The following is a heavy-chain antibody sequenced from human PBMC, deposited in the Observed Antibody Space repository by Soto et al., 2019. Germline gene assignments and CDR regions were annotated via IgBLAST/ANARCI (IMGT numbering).Heavy chain of an antibody. Sequence: ASVPLCLRWTVAGGSISSYYWSWIRQPPGKGLEWIGYIYNSGSTNYNPSLKSRVTISVDTSKNQFSLKLSSVTAADTAVYYCARGSTGYSSSWYRYWGQGTLVTVSS. CDR2: IYNSGST. CDR1: GGSISSYY. CDR3: ARGSTGYSSSWYRY. V-gene: IGHV4-59*08. D-gene: IGHD6-13*01. J-gene: IGHJ4*02.